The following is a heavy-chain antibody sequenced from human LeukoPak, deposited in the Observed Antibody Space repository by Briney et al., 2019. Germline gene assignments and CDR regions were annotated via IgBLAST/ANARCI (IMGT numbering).Heavy chain of an antibody. CDR1: GFTFGDYT. CDR3: TRDPIVGARRFDY. D-gene: IGHD1-26*01. Sequence: PGRSLTLSCTTSGFTFGDYTLSWVRQAPGKGLEWVGFIRSKTYGGTTDYAASVKGRFTISRDDSKSIAYLQMNSLKTEDTAVYYCTRDPIVGARRFDYWGQGTLVTVSS. J-gene: IGHJ4*02. V-gene: IGHV3-49*04. CDR2: IRSKTYGGTT.